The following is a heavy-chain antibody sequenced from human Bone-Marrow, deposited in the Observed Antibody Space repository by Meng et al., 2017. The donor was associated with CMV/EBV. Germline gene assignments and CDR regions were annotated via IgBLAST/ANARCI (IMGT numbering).Heavy chain of an antibody. Sequence: GGSLRLSCAASGFTFDDYAMHWVRQAPGKGLEWVSGISWNSGSIGYADSVKGRFTISRDNAKNSLYLQMNSLTAEDTAVYYCARVVYDNSNYYHPWGQGTLVTVSS. CDR3: ARVVYDNSNYYHP. CDR2: ISWNSGSI. V-gene: IGHV3-9*01. CDR1: GFTFDDYA. J-gene: IGHJ5*02. D-gene: IGHD3-22*01.